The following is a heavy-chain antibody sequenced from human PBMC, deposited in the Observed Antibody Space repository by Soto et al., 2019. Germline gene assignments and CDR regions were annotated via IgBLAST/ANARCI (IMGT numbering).Heavy chain of an antibody. Sequence: EVQLVESGGGLVKPGGSLRLSCAASGFTFSSYSMNWVRQAPGKGLEWVSSISSSSSYIYYADSVKGRFTISRDNAKNSRYLQMNSLRAEDTAVYYCARDSSSALDYWGQGTLVTVSS. V-gene: IGHV3-21*01. D-gene: IGHD6-13*01. J-gene: IGHJ4*02. CDR3: ARDSSSALDY. CDR2: ISSSSSYI. CDR1: GFTFSSYS.